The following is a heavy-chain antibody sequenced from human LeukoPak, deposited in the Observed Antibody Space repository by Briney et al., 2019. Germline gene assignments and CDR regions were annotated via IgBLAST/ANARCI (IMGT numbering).Heavy chain of an antibody. D-gene: IGHD1-26*01. J-gene: IGHJ5*02. CDR1: GGSISSYY. CDR2: IYYSGST. Sequence: SETLSLTCTVSGGSISSYYWSWIRQPPGKGLEWIGYIYYSGSTNYSPSLKSRVTISVDTSKNQFSLKLSSVTAADTAVYYCAREGLLRSYNWFDPWGQGTLVTVSS. V-gene: IGHV4-59*01. CDR3: AREGLLRSYNWFDP.